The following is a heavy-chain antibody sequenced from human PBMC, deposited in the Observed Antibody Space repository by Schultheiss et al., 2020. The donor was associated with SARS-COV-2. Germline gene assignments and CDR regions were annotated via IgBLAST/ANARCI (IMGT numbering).Heavy chain of an antibody. CDR3: ARVPFTSVNYREGFDY. CDR2: IYSGGST. CDR1: GFTVSSNY. Sequence: GGSLRLSCAASGFTVSSNYMSWVRQAPGKGLEWVSVIYSGGSTYYADSVKGRFTVSRDNAKNSLYLQMSSLRAEDTAVYYCARVPFTSVNYREGFDYWGQGTLVTVSS. J-gene: IGHJ4*02. D-gene: IGHD1-26*01. V-gene: IGHV3-53*01.